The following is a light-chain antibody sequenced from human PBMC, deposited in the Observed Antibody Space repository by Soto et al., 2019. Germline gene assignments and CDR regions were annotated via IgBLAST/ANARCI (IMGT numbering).Light chain of an antibody. CDR3: ISYPSISTV. J-gene: IGLJ2*01. CDR2: EVS. CDR1: SSDVGGYNY. V-gene: IGLV2-14*01. Sequence: QSVLTQPASVSGSPGQSITISCTGTSSDVGGYNYVSWYQQHPGKAPKLMIYEVSNRPSGVSNRFSGSKSCNTASLTISGLQAEDEADYSCISYPSISTVCGGGTKLTV.